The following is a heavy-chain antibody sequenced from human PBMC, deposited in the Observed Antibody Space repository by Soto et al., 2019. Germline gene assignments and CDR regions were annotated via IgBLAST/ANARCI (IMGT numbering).Heavy chain of an antibody. CDR2: INHSGST. Sequence: SETLSLTCAVYGGSFSGYYWSWIRQPPGKGLEWIGEINHSGSTNYNPSLKSRVTISVDTSKNQFSLKLSSVTAADTAVYYCATLPPYDLWSGRAEYFQHWGQGTLVTVSS. CDR1: GGSFSGYY. V-gene: IGHV4-34*01. J-gene: IGHJ1*01. CDR3: ATLPPYDLWSGRAEYFQH. D-gene: IGHD3-3*01.